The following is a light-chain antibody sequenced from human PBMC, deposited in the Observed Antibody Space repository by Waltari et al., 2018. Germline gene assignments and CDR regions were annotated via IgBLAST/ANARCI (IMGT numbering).Light chain of an antibody. CDR3: QQGASFPPT. CDR2: HAS. Sequence: DIQLTQSPSSVSSSVGDSGNSTCRASETITGLLAWYQQKPGKAPKLLIYHASTLQTGVPSRFSGGGSGTDFTLTITGLQAEDSATYFCQQGASFPPTFGQGTEV. V-gene: IGKV1-12*01. CDR1: ETITGL. J-gene: IGKJ1*01.